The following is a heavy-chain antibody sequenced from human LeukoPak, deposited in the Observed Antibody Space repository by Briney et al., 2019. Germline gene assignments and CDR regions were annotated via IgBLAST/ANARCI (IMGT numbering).Heavy chain of an antibody. Sequence: PSETLSLTCTVSGGSISSYYWSWIRQPAGKGLEWIGRIYTSGSTNYNPSLKSRVTMSVDTSKNQFSLKLSSVTAADTAVYYCARDRSRDGYSTDFDYWGQGTLVTVSS. D-gene: IGHD5-24*01. CDR2: IYTSGST. V-gene: IGHV4-4*07. CDR1: GGSISSYY. CDR3: ARDRSRDGYSTDFDY. J-gene: IGHJ4*02.